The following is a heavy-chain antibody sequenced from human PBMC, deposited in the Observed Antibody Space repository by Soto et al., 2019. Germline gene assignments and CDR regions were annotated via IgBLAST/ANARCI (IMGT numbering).Heavy chain of an antibody. CDR1: GFTFSSHA. D-gene: IGHD5-18*01. CDR3: AKSTGVDTAMVPYFDY. Sequence: PGGSLRLSWAASGFTFSSHAMSWVRQAPGKGLEWVSAISGSGGSTYYADSVKGRFTISRDNSKNTLYLQMNSLRAEDTAVYYCAKSTGVDTAMVPYFDYWGQGTLVTVSS. J-gene: IGHJ4*02. V-gene: IGHV3-23*01. CDR2: ISGSGGST.